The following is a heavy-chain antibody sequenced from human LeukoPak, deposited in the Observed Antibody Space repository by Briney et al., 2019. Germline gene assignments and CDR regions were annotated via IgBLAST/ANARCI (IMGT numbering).Heavy chain of an antibody. CDR1: GYTFTSYD. Sequence: GASVKVSCKASGYTFTSYDINWVRQATGHGLEWMGWMNPNRGNTNYAQKLQGRVTMATDTSTSTAYMELRSLRSDDTAVYYCARVAAAGNNWFDPWGQGTLVTVSS. J-gene: IGHJ5*02. D-gene: IGHD6-13*01. V-gene: IGHV1-18*01. CDR2: MNPNRGNT. CDR3: ARVAAAGNNWFDP.